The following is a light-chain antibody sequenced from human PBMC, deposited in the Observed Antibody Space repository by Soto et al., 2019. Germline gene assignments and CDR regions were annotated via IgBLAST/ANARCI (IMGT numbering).Light chain of an antibody. CDR1: SSDVGGFNY. CDR3: CSFAGRIFV. V-gene: IGLV2-11*01. Sequence: QSALTQPRSMSGTPGQSVTVSCTGTSSDVGGFNYVTWYQQHPGKAPKLMISDVNKRPSGVPDRFSGSKSGNTASLTISGLQAEDEADYYCCSFAGRIFVFGTGTKVTVL. CDR2: DVN. J-gene: IGLJ1*01.